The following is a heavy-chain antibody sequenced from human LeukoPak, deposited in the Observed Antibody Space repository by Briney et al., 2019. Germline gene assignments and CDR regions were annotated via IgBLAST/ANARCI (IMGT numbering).Heavy chain of an antibody. CDR2: IRGSGVST. CDR1: GFTFTSYA. CDR3: AKDLYSGSNSCYLFVY. Sequence: GGSLRLSCAASGFTFTSYAMSWVRQAPGKGLEWVSAIRGSGVSTYYADPVKGRLTISRDYSKNTLYLQMDSLRGDDTAVHYCAKDLYSGSNSCYLFVYWGQGTLVTVSS. V-gene: IGHV3-23*01. J-gene: IGHJ4*02. D-gene: IGHD2-2*01.